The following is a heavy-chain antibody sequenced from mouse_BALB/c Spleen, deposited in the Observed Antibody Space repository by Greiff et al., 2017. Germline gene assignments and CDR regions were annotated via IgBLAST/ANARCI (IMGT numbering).Heavy chain of an antibody. Sequence: VQLHQSGGGLVQPGGSRKLSCAASGFTFSSFGMHWVRQAPEKGLEWVAYISSGSSTIYYADTVKGRFTISRDNPKNTLFLQMTSLRSEDTAMYYCARNWDYWYLDVWGAGTTVTVSS. CDR3: ARNWDYWYLDV. J-gene: IGHJ1*01. CDR1: GFTFSSFG. CDR2: ISSGSSTI. D-gene: IGHD4-1*01. V-gene: IGHV5-17*02.